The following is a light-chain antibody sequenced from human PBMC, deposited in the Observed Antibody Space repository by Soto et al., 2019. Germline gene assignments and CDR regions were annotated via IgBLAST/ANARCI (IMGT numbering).Light chain of an antibody. J-gene: IGKJ1*01. Sequence: EIALSPSPVSLSVSPGVRATLSCSASQIYSTKLSWHQQKPGHPPRLLIYDTSHSATGIPARFSCSGSRTDFTLTISSLEDEDFAVYCSQHPSNLPWTFGQGTKVDIK. CDR2: DTS. V-gene: IGKV3-11*01. CDR3: QHPSNLPWT. CDR1: QIYSTK.